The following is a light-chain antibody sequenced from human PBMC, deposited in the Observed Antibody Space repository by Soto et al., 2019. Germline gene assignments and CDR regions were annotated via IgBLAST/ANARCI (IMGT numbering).Light chain of an antibody. CDR2: DAS. J-gene: IGKJ4*01. V-gene: IGKV3-11*01. Sequence: EIVLTQSPATLSLSPGERATLSRRASQSVSSYLAWYQQKPGQAPRLLIYDASNRATGIPARFSGSGSGTDFTLTISSLEPEDFAVYYCQQRSSWPLLWTFGGGTKVEIK. CDR1: QSVSSY. CDR3: QQRSSWPLLWT.